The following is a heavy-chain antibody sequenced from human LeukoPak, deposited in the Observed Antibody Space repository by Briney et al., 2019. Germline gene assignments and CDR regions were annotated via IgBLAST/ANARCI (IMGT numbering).Heavy chain of an antibody. V-gene: IGHV4-59*08. J-gene: IGHJ4*02. CDR1: GGSMSSYY. D-gene: IGHD5-12*01. CDR2: IYYSGST. Sequence: SETLSLTRTVSGGSMSSYYWSWIRQPPGKGLEWIGYIYYSGSTNYNPSLKSRVTISVDTSKNQFSLQLSSVTAADTAVYYCARLQHGYSGYDFLNYFDYWGQGTLVTVSS. CDR3: ARLQHGYSGYDFLNYFDY.